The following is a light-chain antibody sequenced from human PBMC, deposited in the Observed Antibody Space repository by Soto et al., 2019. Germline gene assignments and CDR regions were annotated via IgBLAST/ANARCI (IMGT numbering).Light chain of an antibody. Sequence: AIRMTQSPSSLSASTGDRVTITCRASQGISSYLAWYQQKPGKAPKLLIYAASTLQSGVPSRCSGSGSGTDFTLPISCLQSEDFATYYCQQYYSYPHTFGQGTKLAIK. V-gene: IGKV1-8*01. J-gene: IGKJ2*01. CDR1: QGISSY. CDR2: AAS. CDR3: QQYYSYPHT.